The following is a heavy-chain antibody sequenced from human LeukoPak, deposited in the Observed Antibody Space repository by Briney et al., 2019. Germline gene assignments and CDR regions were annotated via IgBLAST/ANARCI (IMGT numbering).Heavy chain of an antibody. CDR2: ISSSGSTI. CDR3: ARVTMVRGTYYYYYYMDV. Sequence: GGSLRLSCAASGFTFSDYCMSWIRQAPGRGLEWVSYISSSGSTIYYADSVKGRFTISRDNAKNSLYLQMNSLRAEDTAVYYCARVTMVRGTYYYYYYMDVWGKGTTVAISS. J-gene: IGHJ6*03. D-gene: IGHD3-10*01. V-gene: IGHV3-11*01. CDR1: GFTFSDYC.